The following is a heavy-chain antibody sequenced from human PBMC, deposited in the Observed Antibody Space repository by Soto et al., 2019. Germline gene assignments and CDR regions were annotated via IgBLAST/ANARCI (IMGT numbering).Heavy chain of an antibody. D-gene: IGHD3-9*01. CDR3: ARELDVALGYYYGMDV. CDR1: GFTFSNYG. CDR2: IWYDGGNK. V-gene: IGHV3-33*01. J-gene: IGHJ6*02. Sequence: GGSLRLSCAASGFTFSNYGMHWVRQAPGKGLEWVAVIWYDGGNKYYADSVKGRFTISRDNSKNTLYLQMNSLRAEDTAVYYCARELDVALGYYYGMDVWGQGTTVTVSS.